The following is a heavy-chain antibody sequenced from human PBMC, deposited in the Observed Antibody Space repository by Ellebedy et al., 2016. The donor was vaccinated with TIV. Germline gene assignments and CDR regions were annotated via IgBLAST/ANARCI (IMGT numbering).Heavy chain of an antibody. CDR2: IIPILGIA. CDR1: GGTFSSYA. J-gene: IGHJ2*01. CDR3: ARERVLTETYRLLWYFDL. D-gene: IGHD1-7*01. V-gene: IGHV1-69*04. Sequence: SVKVSXXASGGTFSSYAISWVRQAPGQGLEWMGRIIPILGIANYAQKFQGRVTITADKSTSTAYMELSSLRSEDTAVYYCARERVLTETYRLLWYFDLWGRGTLVTVSS.